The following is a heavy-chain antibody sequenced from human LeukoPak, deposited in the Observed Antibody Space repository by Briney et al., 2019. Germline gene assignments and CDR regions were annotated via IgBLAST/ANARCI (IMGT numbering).Heavy chain of an antibody. CDR1: GFTFSNAW. CDR3: TTDRRAYCGGDCYRLFDY. V-gene: IGHV3-15*01. CDR2: IKSKTDGGTT. D-gene: IGHD2-21*02. Sequence: SGGSLRLSCAASGFTFSNAWMSWVRQAPGKGLEWVGRIKSKTDGGTTDYAAPVKGRFTISRDDSKNTLYLQMNSLKTEDTAVYYCTTDRRAYCGGDCYRLFDYWGQGTLVTVSS. J-gene: IGHJ4*02.